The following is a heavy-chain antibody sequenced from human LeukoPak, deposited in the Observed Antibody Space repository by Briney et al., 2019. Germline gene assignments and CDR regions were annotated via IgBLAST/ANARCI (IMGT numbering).Heavy chain of an antibody. CDR3: ARGGYYDSSGYYYLYYFDY. Sequence: PGGSLRLSCAASGFTFSSYAMHWVRQAPGKGLEWVTIISYDGSNKYYADSVKGRFTISRDNSKNTLYLQMNSLRAEDTAVYYCARGGYYDSSGYYYLYYFDYWGQGTLVTVSS. CDR1: GFTFSSYA. D-gene: IGHD3-22*01. V-gene: IGHV3-30*04. J-gene: IGHJ4*02. CDR2: ISYDGSNK.